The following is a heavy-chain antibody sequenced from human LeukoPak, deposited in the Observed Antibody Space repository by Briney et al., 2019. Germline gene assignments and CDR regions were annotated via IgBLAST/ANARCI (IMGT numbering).Heavy chain of an antibody. D-gene: IGHD5-18*01. Sequence: GSSVKVSCEASGGTFSSYAISWVRQAPGQELEWMGRIIPIFGIANYAQKFQGRVTITADKSTSTAYMELSSLRSEDTAVYYCASDSMKYSYDYYYGMDVWGQGTTVTVSS. CDR2: IIPIFGIA. J-gene: IGHJ6*02. CDR3: ASDSMKYSYDYYYGMDV. CDR1: GGTFSSYA. V-gene: IGHV1-69*04.